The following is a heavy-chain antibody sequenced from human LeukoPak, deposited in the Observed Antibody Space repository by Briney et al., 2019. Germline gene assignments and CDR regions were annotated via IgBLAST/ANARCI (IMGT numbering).Heavy chain of an antibody. V-gene: IGHV4-59*01. Sequence: SETLSLTCTVSGGSISSYYWSWIRQPPGKGLEWIGYIYYSGSTNYNPSLKSRVTISVDTSKNQFSLKLSSVTAADTAVYYCARESVSISMVVNPGDYYYYMDVWGKGTTVTVSS. CDR2: IYYSGST. CDR3: ARESVSISMVVNPGDYYYYMDV. CDR1: GGSISSYY. D-gene: IGHD4-23*01. J-gene: IGHJ6*03.